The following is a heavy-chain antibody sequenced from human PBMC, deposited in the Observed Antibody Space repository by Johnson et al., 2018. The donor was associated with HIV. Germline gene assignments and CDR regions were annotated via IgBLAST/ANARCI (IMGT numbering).Heavy chain of an antibody. Sequence: VQLVESGGGVVQPGRSLRLSCAASGFIFSSYGMHWVRQAPGKGLEWVANIKQDGSEKYYVDSVKGRFTISRDNAKNSLYLQMNSLRAEDTAVYYCAREGLPHAFDIWGQGTMVTVSS. CDR3: AREGLPHAFDI. J-gene: IGHJ3*02. V-gene: IGHV3-7*01. CDR1: GFIFSSYG. CDR2: IKQDGSEK. D-gene: IGHD5-12*01.